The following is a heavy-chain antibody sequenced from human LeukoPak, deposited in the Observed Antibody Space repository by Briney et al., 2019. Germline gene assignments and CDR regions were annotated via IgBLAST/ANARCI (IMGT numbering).Heavy chain of an antibody. CDR3: ARDRGVSALDP. Sequence: SETLSLTCTVSGGSISSYYWSWIRQPPGKGLEWIGYIYYSGSTNYNPSLKSRVTISVDTSKNQFSLKLSSVTAADTAVYYCARDRGVSALDPWGQGTPVTVSS. J-gene: IGHJ5*02. CDR2: IYYSGST. CDR1: GGSISSYY. V-gene: IGHV4-59*01. D-gene: IGHD3-10*01.